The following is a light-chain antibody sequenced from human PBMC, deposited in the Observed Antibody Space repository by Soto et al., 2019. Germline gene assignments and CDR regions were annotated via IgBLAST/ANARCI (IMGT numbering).Light chain of an antibody. V-gene: IGLV1-44*01. Sequence: QAVVTQPPSASGTPGQTVTISCYGSSSNIGTSSVHWYKHLPGTAPKPLIYTNDQRPSGVPDRFSGSKSGTSASLAISGLQSEDEADYYCAVWDDSLNGHVFGAGTKVTVL. CDR1: SSNIGTSS. J-gene: IGLJ1*01. CDR3: AVWDDSLNGHV. CDR2: TND.